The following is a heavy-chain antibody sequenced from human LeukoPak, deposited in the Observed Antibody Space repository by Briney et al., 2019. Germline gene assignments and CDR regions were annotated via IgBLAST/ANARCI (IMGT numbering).Heavy chain of an antibody. D-gene: IGHD3-22*01. V-gene: IGHV1-24*01. CDR2: FDPEDDEI. CDR3: ATISDRSGYSLY. J-gene: IGHJ4*02. CDR1: GYSLTELA. Sequence: ASVKVSCKVSGYSLTELAMHWVRQAPGKGLEWMGGFDPEDDEIIYAQTFQGRVTMTEDTSTGTAYMELSSLRSEDTAVYYCATISDRSGYSLYWGQGTLVTVSS.